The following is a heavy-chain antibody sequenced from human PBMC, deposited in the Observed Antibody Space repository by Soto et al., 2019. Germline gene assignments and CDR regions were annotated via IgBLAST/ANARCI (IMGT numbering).Heavy chain of an antibody. V-gene: IGHV3-30*18. CDR1: GFTFSSYG. CDR2: ISYDGSNK. Sequence: QVQLVESGGGVVQPGRSLRLSCAASGFTFSSYGMHWVRQAPGKGLEWVAVISYDGSNKYYADSVKGRFTISRDTSNNTLYLQMNSVRAEYTAVYYCAKEGYCSSTLCSTPGRYYGMDVWGPGTTVTVS. J-gene: IGHJ6*02. D-gene: IGHD2-2*02. CDR3: AKEGYCSSTLCSTPGRYYGMDV.